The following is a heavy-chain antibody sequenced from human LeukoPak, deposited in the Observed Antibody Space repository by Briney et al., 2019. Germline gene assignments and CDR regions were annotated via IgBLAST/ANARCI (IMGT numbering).Heavy chain of an antibody. CDR1: GFTFSSYA. J-gene: IGHJ2*01. V-gene: IGHV3-23*01. D-gene: IGHD2-2*01. CDR2: IGGSSGST. CDR3: AKGLICSSTSCSSGRYFDL. Sequence: GRCLRLSCAASGFTFSSYAIGWVRQAPGKGREWVSAIGGSSGSTYHADSVKGRFTISRDNSKNTLYLQMNSLRAEDTAVYYCAKGLICSSTSCSSGRYFDLWGRGTLVTVSS.